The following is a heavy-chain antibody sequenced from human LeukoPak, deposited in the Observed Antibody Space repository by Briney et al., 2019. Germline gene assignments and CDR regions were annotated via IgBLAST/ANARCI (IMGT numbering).Heavy chain of an antibody. CDR1: GYSFTSYW. J-gene: IGHJ4*02. CDR3: ARGSRYYDSSGGYYFDY. V-gene: IGHV5-51*01. Sequence: GESLKISCKGSGYSFTSYWIGWVRQMPGKGLEWMGIIYPGDSDTRYSPSFQGQVTISADKSISTAYLQWSSLTASDTAMYYCARGSRYYDSSGGYYFDYWGQGTLVTVSS. CDR2: IYPGDSDT. D-gene: IGHD3-22*01.